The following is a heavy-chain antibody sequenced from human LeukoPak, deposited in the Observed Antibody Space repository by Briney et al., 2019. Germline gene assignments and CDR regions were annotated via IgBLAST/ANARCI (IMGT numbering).Heavy chain of an antibody. V-gene: IGHV4-59*08. J-gene: IGHJ4*02. D-gene: IGHD1-26*01. CDR2: IYGGGST. Sequence: SETLSLTCTVSGGSISNYYWSWIRQPPGKGLEWIGYIYGGGSTNYNPSLNSRVTISVDTSKNQFSLKLSSVTAADTAMYYCARHRGGRFSGSYCDFWGQGTLVTVSS. CDR3: ARHRGGRFSGSYCDF. CDR1: GGSISNYY.